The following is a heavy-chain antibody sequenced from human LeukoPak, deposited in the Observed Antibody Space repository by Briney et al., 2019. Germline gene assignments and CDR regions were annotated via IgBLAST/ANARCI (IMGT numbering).Heavy chain of an antibody. Sequence: SETLSLTCTVSGGSISSSSYYWGWIRQPPGKGLEWIGSIYYSGSTYYNPSLKSRVTISVDTSKNQFSLKLSSVTAADTAAYYCARLVRSFGVWFDPWGQGTLVTVSS. J-gene: IGHJ5*02. CDR3: ARLVRSFGVWFDP. D-gene: IGHD3-16*01. CDR1: GGSISSSSYY. V-gene: IGHV4-39*01. CDR2: IYYSGST.